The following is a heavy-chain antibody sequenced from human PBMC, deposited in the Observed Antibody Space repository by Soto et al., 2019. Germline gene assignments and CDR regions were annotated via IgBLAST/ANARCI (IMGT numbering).Heavy chain of an antibody. CDR2: ISSSSSYI. J-gene: IGHJ4*02. CDR1: GFTFSSYS. D-gene: IGHD2-2*01. Sequence: GGSLRLSCAASGFTFSSYSMNWVRQAPGKGLEWVSSISSSSSYIYYADSVKGRFTISRDNAKNSLYLQMNSLRAEDTAVYYCARDGGLGDIVVVPAAPWHFDYWGQGTLVTVSS. CDR3: ARDGGLGDIVVVPAAPWHFDY. V-gene: IGHV3-21*01.